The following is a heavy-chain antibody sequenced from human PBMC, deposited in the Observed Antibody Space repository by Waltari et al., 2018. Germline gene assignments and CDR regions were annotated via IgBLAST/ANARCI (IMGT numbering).Heavy chain of an antibody. V-gene: IGHV3-48*03. D-gene: IGHD5-18*01. CDR2: ITTTSNTI. Sequence: LVQPGGSLRLSCAASTLTFQTYEMTWVRQAPGKGLECLAYITTTSNTINYTDSVSVRFTISRDNVKNSLFLEMHGLRADDSAIYYCAGSRFVETRYGMDVWGQGTTVTVSS. CDR1: TLTFQTYE. CDR3: AGSRFVETRYGMDV. J-gene: IGHJ6*02.